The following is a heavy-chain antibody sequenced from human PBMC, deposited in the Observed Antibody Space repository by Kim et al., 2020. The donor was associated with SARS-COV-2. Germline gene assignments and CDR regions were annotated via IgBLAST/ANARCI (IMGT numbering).Heavy chain of an antibody. V-gene: IGHV3-74*01. Sequence: GGSLRLSCEASGFTLSNYWMNWVRQGPEKGLVWVSRSNSDGSVTHYADSVRGRFTISRDNAQNTLFLQLNSLGVEDTAIYYCVRASFKQVFDPWGQGTLVPVSS. CDR3: VRASFKQVFDP. D-gene: IGHD6-13*01. CDR1: GFTLSNYW. J-gene: IGHJ5*02. CDR2: SNSDGSVT.